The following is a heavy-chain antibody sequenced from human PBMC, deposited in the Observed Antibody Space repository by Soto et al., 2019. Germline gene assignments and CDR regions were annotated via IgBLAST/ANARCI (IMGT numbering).Heavy chain of an antibody. Sequence: PSETLSLTCAVYGGSFSGYYWSWIRQPPGKGLEWIGEISHSGSTNSNPSLTGRVTMSVDTSKNRFSLKLNSLTAADTAVYYCARGPHWSRAEYFQHWGQGSLVTVSS. D-gene: IGHD1-1*01. CDR3: ARGPHWSRAEYFQH. J-gene: IGHJ1*01. CDR2: ISHSGST. V-gene: IGHV4-34*01. CDR1: GGSFSGYY.